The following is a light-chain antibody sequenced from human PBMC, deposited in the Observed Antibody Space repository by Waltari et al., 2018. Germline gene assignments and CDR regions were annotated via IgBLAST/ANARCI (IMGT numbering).Light chain of an antibody. J-gene: IGLJ3*02. CDR1: SRDVGFYNY. CDR3: NSYTGSSSWV. V-gene: IGLV2-14*01. Sequence: QSALTQPTSVSGSPGQSITISCTGTSRDVGFYNYVSWYQQYPGNVPQLLLYDVSDRPSGVSRRFSGSKSGNTASLTISGLQADDEADYYCNSYTGSSSWVFGGGTKLTVL. CDR2: DVS.